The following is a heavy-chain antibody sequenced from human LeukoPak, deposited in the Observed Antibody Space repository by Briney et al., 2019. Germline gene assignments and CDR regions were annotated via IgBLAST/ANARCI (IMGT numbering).Heavy chain of an antibody. CDR3: ARDPSLGPAGSLGIAVAGHYYYYGMDV. Sequence: GGSLRLSCAASGFTFSSYAMSWVRLAPGKGLEWVSVIYSGGSTYYADSVKGRFTISRDNSKNTLYLQMNSLRAEDTAVYYCARDPSLGPAGSLGIAVAGHYYYYGMDVWGQGTTVTVSS. CDR2: IYSGGST. J-gene: IGHJ6*02. V-gene: IGHV3-66*01. CDR1: GFTFSSYA. D-gene: IGHD6-19*01.